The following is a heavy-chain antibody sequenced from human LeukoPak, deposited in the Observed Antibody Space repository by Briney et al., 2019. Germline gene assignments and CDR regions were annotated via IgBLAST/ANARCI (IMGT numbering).Heavy chain of an antibody. CDR2: IYYSGST. D-gene: IGHD3-22*01. J-gene: IGHJ4*02. CDR3: ARGYDSSGYYLSYFDY. CDR1: GGSISSSSYY. V-gene: IGHV4-39*07. Sequence: SETMSLTCTVSGGSISSSSYYWGWIRQPPGKGLEWIGSIYYSGSTYYNPSLKSRVTISVDTSKNQFSLKLSSVTAADTAVYYCARGYDSSGYYLSYFDYWGQGTLVTVSS.